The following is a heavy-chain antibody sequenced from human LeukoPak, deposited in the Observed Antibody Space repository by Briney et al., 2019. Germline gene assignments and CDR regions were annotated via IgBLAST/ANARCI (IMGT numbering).Heavy chain of an antibody. CDR2: ISSSSSYI. D-gene: IGHD4-23*01. J-gene: IGHJ4*02. CDR1: GFTFSSYS. CDR3: ARPLGTVVTPLDY. V-gene: IGHV3-21*01. Sequence: GGSLRLSCAASGFTFSSYSMNWVRQAPGKGLEWVSSISSSSSYIYYADSVKGRFTISRDNAKNSLYLQMNSLRAEDTAVYYCARPLGTVVTPLDYWGQGTLVNVSS.